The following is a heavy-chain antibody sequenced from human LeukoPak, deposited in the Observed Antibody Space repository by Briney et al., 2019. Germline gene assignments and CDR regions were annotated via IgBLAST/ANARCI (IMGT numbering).Heavy chain of an antibody. CDR3: ARVNSGWYRYIDY. Sequence: ASVKVSCKASGYTFTGYYMRWVRQAPGQGLEWMGWINPNSGGTNYAQKFQGRVTMTRDTSISTAYMELSRLRSDDTAVYYCARVNSGWYRYIDYWGQGTLVTVSS. D-gene: IGHD6-19*01. CDR1: GYTFTGYY. V-gene: IGHV1-2*02. J-gene: IGHJ4*02. CDR2: INPNSGGT.